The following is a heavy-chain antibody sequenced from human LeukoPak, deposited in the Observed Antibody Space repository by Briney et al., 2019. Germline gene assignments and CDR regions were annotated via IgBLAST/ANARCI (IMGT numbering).Heavy chain of an antibody. CDR2: MNPNSGNT. CDR3: ARVLLWRGWFNP. D-gene: IGHD3-10*01. J-gene: IGHJ5*02. Sequence: ASVKVSCKASGYTFTSYDINWVRQATGQGLEWMGWMNPNSGNTGYAQKFQGRVTMTRNTSISTAYMELSSLRSEDTAVYYCARVLLWRGWFNPWGQGTLVTVSS. V-gene: IGHV1-8*01. CDR1: GYTFTSYD.